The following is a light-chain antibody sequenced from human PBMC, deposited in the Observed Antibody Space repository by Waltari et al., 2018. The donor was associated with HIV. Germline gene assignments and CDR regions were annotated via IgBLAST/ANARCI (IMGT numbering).Light chain of an antibody. CDR1: SGHICTHTY. V-gene: IGLV8-61*01. CDR2: DTN. Sequence: QNVVTKEPWFTESPGGTVTHTCGMRSGHICTHTYPSWFQQTPGHAPRALIYDTNARSSGVPYRFSGSILGNKAALTLTGAQADDESYYYCMMYVGSGIRVFGGGTKLTVL. CDR3: MMYVGSGIRV. J-gene: IGLJ3*02.